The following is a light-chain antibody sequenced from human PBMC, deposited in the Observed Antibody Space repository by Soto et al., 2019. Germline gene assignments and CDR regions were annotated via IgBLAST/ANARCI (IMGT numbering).Light chain of an antibody. CDR1: QSISSY. J-gene: IGKJ1*01. Sequence: DIQMTQSPSTLSASVGDTVTITCRASQSISSYLNWYQQKPGRAPKLLIYAASSLQSGVPSRFSGSGSGTDFTLTISSLQPEDFATYYCQQSYSTPQTFGQGTKVDI. CDR2: AAS. V-gene: IGKV1-39*01. CDR3: QQSYSTPQT.